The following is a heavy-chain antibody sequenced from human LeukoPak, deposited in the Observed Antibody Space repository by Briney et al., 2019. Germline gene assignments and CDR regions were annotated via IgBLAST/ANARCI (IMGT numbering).Heavy chain of an antibody. CDR2: ISYDGSNK. CDR3: ARDIPNALTGTGFDY. V-gene: IGHV3-30*04. D-gene: IGHD6-19*01. Sequence: GGSLRLSCAASEFAFSSYAMHWVRQAPGRGLEWVTVISYDGSNKYYADSVKGRFTISRDNSKNTLYLQMNSLRAEDTAVYYCARDIPNALTGTGFDYWGQGTLVTVSS. J-gene: IGHJ4*02. CDR1: EFAFSSYA.